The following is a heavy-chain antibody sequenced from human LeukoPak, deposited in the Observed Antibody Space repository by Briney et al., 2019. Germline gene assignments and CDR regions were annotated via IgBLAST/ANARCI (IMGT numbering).Heavy chain of an antibody. J-gene: IGHJ6*03. V-gene: IGHV4-4*09. D-gene: IGHD6-6*01. CDR1: GGSISSYY. CDR3: ERHRADSSSPMYYYYYYMDV. CDR2: IYTSGGT. Sequence: SETLSLTCTVSGGSISSYYWSWIRQPPGKGLEWIGYIYTSGGTNYNPSLKSRLTISVDTSKNHFSLKLSSVTAADTAVYYCERHRADSSSPMYYYYYYMDVWGKGTTVTVSS.